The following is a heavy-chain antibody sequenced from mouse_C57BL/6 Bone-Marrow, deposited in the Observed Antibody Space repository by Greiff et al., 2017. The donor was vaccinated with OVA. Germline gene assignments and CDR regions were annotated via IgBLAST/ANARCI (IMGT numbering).Heavy chain of an antibody. CDR2: INPSTGGT. J-gene: IGHJ3*01. V-gene: IGHV1-42*01. Sequence: EVQLQQSGPELVKPGASVKISCKASGYSFTGYYMNWVKQSPEKSLEWIGEINPSTGGTTYNQKFKAKATLTVDKSSSTAYMQLKSLTSEDSAVYYCASSGTGAWFAYWGQGTLVTVSA. D-gene: IGHD4-1*01. CDR1: GYSFTGYY. CDR3: ASSGTGAWFAY.